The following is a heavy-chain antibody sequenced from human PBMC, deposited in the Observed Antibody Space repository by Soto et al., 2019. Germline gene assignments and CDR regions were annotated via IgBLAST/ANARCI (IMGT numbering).Heavy chain of an antibody. D-gene: IGHD4-17*01. J-gene: IGHJ6*02. V-gene: IGHV1-18*01. CDR3: ARRVTTGGVDYYYYYGMDV. Sequence: QVQLVQSGAEVKKPGASVKVSCKASGYTFTSYGISWVRQAPGQGLEWMEWISAYNGNTNYAQKLQGRVTMTTDTSTSTAYMELRSLRSDDTAVYYCARRVTTGGVDYYYYYGMDVWGQGTTVTVSS. CDR1: GYTFTSYG. CDR2: ISAYNGNT.